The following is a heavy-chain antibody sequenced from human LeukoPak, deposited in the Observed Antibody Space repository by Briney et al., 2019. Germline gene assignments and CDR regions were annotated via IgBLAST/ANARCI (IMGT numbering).Heavy chain of an antibody. Sequence: GGSLRLSCAASGFTFSSYNMNWVRQAPGKGLEWVSSISSSSSYIYYADSVKGRFTISRDNAKNSLYLQMNSLRAEDTAVYYCARDGADFWSGYYHSWFDPWGQGTLVTVSS. D-gene: IGHD3-3*01. J-gene: IGHJ5*02. CDR3: ARDGADFWSGYYHSWFDP. CDR2: ISSSSSYI. V-gene: IGHV3-21*01. CDR1: GFTFSSYN.